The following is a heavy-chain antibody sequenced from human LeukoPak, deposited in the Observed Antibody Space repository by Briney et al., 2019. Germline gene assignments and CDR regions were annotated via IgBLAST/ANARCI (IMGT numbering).Heavy chain of an antibody. CDR2: IKQDGSEK. Sequence: GGSLRLSCAASGFTFSSFWMNWVRQAPGKGLEWVANIKQDGSEKYYVDSVKGRFTISRDNAKNSLYLQMNSLRAEDTAVYYCARERRFIDYWGREPWSPSPQ. J-gene: IGHJ4*02. V-gene: IGHV3-7*04. CDR1: GFTFSSFW. D-gene: IGHD4-17*01. CDR3: ARERRFIDY.